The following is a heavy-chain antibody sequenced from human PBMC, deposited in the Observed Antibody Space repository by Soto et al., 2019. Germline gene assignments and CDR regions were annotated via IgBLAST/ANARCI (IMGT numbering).Heavy chain of an antibody. D-gene: IGHD2-21*02. J-gene: IGHJ6*02. CDR3: ARLAYCGGDCYPHYYYGMDV. CDR2: IDPSDSYT. CDR1: GYSFTSYW. V-gene: IGHV5-10-1*01. Sequence: ESLKISCKGSGYSFTSYWISWVRQMPGKGLEWMGRIDPSDSYTNYSPSFQGHVTISADKSISTAYLQWSSLKASDTAMYYCARLAYCGGDCYPHYYYGMDVWGQGTTVTVSS.